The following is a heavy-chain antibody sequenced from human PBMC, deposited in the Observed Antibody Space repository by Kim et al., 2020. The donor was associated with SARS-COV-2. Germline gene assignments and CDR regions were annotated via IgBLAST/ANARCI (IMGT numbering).Heavy chain of an antibody. CDR1: GYSISSGYY. Sequence: SETLSLTCTVSGYSISSGYYWGWIRQPPGKGLEWIGSIYHSGSTYYNPSLKSRVTISVDTSKNQFSLKLSSVTAADTAVYFCARSGVLRYFDWSTWGQGT. V-gene: IGHV4-38-2*02. CDR2: IYHSGST. D-gene: IGHD3-9*01. J-gene: IGHJ5*02. CDR3: ARSGVLRYFDWST.